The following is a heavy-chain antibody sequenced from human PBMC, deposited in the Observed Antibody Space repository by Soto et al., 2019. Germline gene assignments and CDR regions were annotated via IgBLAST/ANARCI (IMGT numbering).Heavy chain of an antibody. CDR1: GGTFNSYT. CDR3: ASDAAAGTGHAFDI. V-gene: IGHV1-69*02. Sequence: QVQLVQSGAEVKKPGSSVKVSCKASGGTFNSYTITWVRQAPGQGLEWMGTIIPILAIANYTQKFQGRVTSTADKSTSTAYMELSSLRSEDTAVYYCASDAAAGTGHAFDIWGQGTMVTGSS. D-gene: IGHD6-13*01. J-gene: IGHJ3*02. CDR2: IIPILAIA.